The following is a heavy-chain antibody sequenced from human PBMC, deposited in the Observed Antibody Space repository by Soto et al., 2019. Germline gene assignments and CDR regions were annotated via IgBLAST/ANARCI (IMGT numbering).Heavy chain of an antibody. Sequence: LSLTCTVSGGSITSGNYYWSWIRLPPGKGLEWIGYVYYSGTTYYNPSLKSRVTISIDTSKNHFSLKLSSVTAADTAVYYCARGDPLLWFGEKVYYGMDVWGQGTTVTV. V-gene: IGHV4-30-4*01. D-gene: IGHD3-10*01. J-gene: IGHJ6*02. CDR1: GGSITSGNYY. CDR2: VYYSGTT. CDR3: ARGDPLLWFGEKVYYGMDV.